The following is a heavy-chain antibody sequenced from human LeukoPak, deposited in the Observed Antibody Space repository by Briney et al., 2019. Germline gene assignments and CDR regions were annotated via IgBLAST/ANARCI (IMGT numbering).Heavy chain of an antibody. Sequence: SLRLSCAASGFTFSNYEMNWVRQAPGKGLEWVGFIRSKAYSGTTEYAASVKGRFTISRDDSKSIAYLQMNSLKTEDTAVYYCTRDPGGTYSGYNFLDYWGQGTLVTVSS. D-gene: IGHD5-12*01. CDR3: TRDPGGTYSGYNFLDY. V-gene: IGHV3-49*04. CDR1: GFTFSNYE. J-gene: IGHJ4*02. CDR2: IRSKAYSGTT.